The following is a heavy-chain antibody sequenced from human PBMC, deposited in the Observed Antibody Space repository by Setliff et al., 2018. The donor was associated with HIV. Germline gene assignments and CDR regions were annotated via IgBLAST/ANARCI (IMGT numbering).Heavy chain of an antibody. J-gene: IGHJ5*02. CDR1: GGSINNHY. V-gene: IGHV4-59*11. CDR2: IYHSGST. Sequence: SETLSLTCTVSGGSINNHYWSWIRQPPGKGPEWIGYIYHSGSTNYNPSLKSRVTISIDTSKNQFSLKLSSVTAADTAVYYCARDFGGSARAGSTRWFDPWGQGTLVTVS. CDR3: ARDFGGSARAGSTRWFDP. D-gene: IGHD3-16*01.